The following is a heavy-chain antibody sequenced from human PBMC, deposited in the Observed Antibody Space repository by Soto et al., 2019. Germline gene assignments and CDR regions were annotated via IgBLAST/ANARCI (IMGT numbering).Heavy chain of an antibody. V-gene: IGHV3-48*02. J-gene: IGHJ6*02. CDR2: ISSSSSNI. Sequence: GGSLRLSCAASGFTFSSYSMNWVRQAPGKGLEWVSYISSSSSNIKYADSVKGRFTISRDNAKNSLYLQMNSLRDEDTAVYYCARDGGVWAAGYYYYGMDVWGQGTTVTVSS. D-gene: IGHD3-16*01. CDR1: GFTFSSYS. CDR3: ARDGGVWAAGYYYYGMDV.